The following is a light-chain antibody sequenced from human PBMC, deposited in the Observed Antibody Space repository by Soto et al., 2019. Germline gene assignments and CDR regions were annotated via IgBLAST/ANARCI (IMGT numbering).Light chain of an antibody. V-gene: IGKV3-15*01. CDR1: ESVSIN. CDR2: GAS. CDR3: QQYNDWPPRT. Sequence: EIVMTQSPATLPVSPGDRATLSCRASESVSINLAWYQQKPGQAPRLLIYGASTRATGVPGRFSGTGSGTEFTLTISALQSEDFAVYYCQQYNDWPPRTFGQGTKVEIK. J-gene: IGKJ1*01.